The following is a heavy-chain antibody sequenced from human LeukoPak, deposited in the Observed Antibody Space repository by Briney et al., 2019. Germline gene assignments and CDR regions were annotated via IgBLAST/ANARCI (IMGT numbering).Heavy chain of an antibody. V-gene: IGHV3-33*01. CDR2: IWYDGSNK. J-gene: IGHJ4*02. CDR3: ARAGPLVIREYYFDY. CDR1: GFTFSSYG. D-gene: IGHD3-9*01. Sequence: QPGGTLRLSCAASGFTFSSYGMHWLRQAPGKGLEWVAVIWYDGSNKYYGDSVKGRFTISRDNSKNTLYLQMNSLRAEDTAVYYCARAGPLVIREYYFDYWGQGTLVTVSS.